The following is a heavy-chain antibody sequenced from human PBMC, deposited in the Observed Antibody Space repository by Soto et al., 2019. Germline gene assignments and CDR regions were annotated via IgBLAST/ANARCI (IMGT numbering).Heavy chain of an antibody. CDR1: GFTFSSYA. J-gene: IGHJ5*02. CDR3: AKDHADGDYVGWFDP. V-gene: IGHV3-23*01. D-gene: IGHD4-17*01. Sequence: EVQLLESGGGLVQPGGSLRLSCAASGFTFSSYAMSWVRQAPGKGLEWVSAISGSGGSTYYADSVKGRFTISRDNSKNTLYVQMNSLRVEDTAVYYCAKDHADGDYVGWFDPWGQGTLVTVSS. CDR2: ISGSGGST.